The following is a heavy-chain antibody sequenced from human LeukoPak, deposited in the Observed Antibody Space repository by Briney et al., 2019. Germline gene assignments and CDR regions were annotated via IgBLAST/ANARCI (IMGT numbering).Heavy chain of an antibody. CDR1: GFTFSSYA. V-gene: IGHV3-23*01. CDR3: AKDIVGATLSYYFDY. CDR2: ISGSGGST. D-gene: IGHD1-26*01. J-gene: IGHJ4*02. Sequence: GGSLRLSCAASGFTFSSYAMSWVRQAPGKGLEGVSAISGSGGSTYYADSVKGRFTISRDNPKNTLYLQMNSLRAEDTAVYYCAKDIVGATLSYYFDYWGQGTLVTVSS.